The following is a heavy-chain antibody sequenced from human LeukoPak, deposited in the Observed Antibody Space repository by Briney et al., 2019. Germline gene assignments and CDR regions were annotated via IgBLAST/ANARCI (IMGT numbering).Heavy chain of an antibody. CDR2: IYYSGST. J-gene: IGHJ4*02. V-gene: IGHV4-39*01. D-gene: IGHD2-15*01. CDR3: ARGRGLLSDY. CDR1: GGSISSSSYY. Sequence: SETLSLTCTVSGGSISSSSYYWSWIRQPPGKGLEWIGSIYYSGSTYYNPSLKSRVTISVDTSKNQFSLKLSSVTAADTAVYYCARGRGLLSDYWGQGTLVTVSS.